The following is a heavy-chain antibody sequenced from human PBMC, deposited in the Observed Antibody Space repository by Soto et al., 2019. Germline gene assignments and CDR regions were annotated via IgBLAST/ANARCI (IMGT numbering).Heavy chain of an antibody. J-gene: IGHJ4*02. Sequence: SETLSLTCTVSGGSISSITYYWGWMRQPPGKGLEWIASFFIGGNTYYNPSLKSRVTISVDTSKNQFSLKLSSVTAADTAVYYCAREGGSYGGVDYWGQGTLVTVSS. V-gene: IGHV4-39*07. CDR3: AREGGSYGGVDY. D-gene: IGHD1-26*01. CDR2: FFIGGNT. CDR1: GGSISSITYY.